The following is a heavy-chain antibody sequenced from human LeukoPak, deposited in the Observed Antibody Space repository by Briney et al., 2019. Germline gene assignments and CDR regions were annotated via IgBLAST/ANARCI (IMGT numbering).Heavy chain of an antibody. J-gene: IGHJ4*02. CDR1: GFTFSSYD. CDR3: ASANPLNDDFDY. V-gene: IGHV3-13*01. CDR2: IGTAGDT. D-gene: IGHD2-8*01. Sequence: GGSLRLSCAASGFTFSSYDMRWVRQATGKGLEWVSAIGTAGDTYYPGSVKGRFTISRENAKNSLYLQMNSLRAGDTAVYYCASANPLNDDFDYWGQGALVTVSS.